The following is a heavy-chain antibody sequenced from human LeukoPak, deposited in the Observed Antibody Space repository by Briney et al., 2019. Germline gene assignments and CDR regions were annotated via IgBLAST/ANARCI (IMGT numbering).Heavy chain of an antibody. Sequence: GGSLRLSCAASGSTFSNYAMSWVRQAPGKGLEWVSSISSSSSYIYYADSVKGRFTISRDNAKNSLYLQMNSLRAEDTAVYYCARDTGGSDFDYWGQGTLVTVSS. D-gene: IGHD3-16*01. CDR2: ISSSSSYI. V-gene: IGHV3-21*01. J-gene: IGHJ4*02. CDR1: GSTFSNYA. CDR3: ARDTGGSDFDY.